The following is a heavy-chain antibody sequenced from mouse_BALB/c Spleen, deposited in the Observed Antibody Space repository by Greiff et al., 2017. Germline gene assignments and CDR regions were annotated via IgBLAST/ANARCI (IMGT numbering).Heavy chain of an antibody. CDR3: TREGIYYGYDFAY. D-gene: IGHD2-2*01. J-gene: IGHJ3*01. CDR1: GYTFTSYW. CDR2: IYPSDSYT. V-gene: IGHV1-69*02. Sequence: QVHVKQPGAELVRPGASVKLSCKASGYTFTSYWINWVKQRPGQGLEWIGNIYPSDSYTNYNQKFKDKATLTVDKSSSTAYMQLSSPTSEDSAVYYCTREGIYYGYDFAYWGQGTLVTVSA.